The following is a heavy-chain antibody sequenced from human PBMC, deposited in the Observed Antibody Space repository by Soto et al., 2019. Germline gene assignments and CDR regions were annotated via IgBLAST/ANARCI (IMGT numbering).Heavy chain of an antibody. V-gene: IGHV4-59*01. Sequence: PSETLSLTCTVSGGSISSYYWSWIRQPPGKGLEWIGYIYYSGSTNYNPSLKSRVTISVDTSKNQFSLKLSSVTAADTAVYYCAREGPYYYDSLGAFDIWGQGTMVTVS. CDR3: AREGPYYYDSLGAFDI. CDR1: GGSISSYY. J-gene: IGHJ3*02. D-gene: IGHD3-22*01. CDR2: IYYSGST.